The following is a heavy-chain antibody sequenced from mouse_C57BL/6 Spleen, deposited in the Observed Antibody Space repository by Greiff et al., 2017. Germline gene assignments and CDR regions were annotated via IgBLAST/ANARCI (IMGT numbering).Heavy chain of an antibody. CDR1: GFTFSDYG. CDR3: ARRSVCGTDYYAMDY. D-gene: IGHD4-1*01. V-gene: IGHV5-17*01. Sequence: EVKLLESGGGLVKPGVSLKLSCAASGFTFSDYGMHWVRQAPEKGLEWVAYISSGSSTIYYADTVKGRFTISRDNAKNTLFLQMTSLRSEDAAMYYCARRSVCGTDYYAMDYWGQGTSVTVSS. CDR2: ISSGSSTI. J-gene: IGHJ4*01.